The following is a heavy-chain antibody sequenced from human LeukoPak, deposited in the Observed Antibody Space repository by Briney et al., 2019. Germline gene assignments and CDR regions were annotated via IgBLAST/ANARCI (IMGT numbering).Heavy chain of an antibody. J-gene: IGHJ4*02. V-gene: IGHV3-23*01. D-gene: IGHD1-20*01. CDR2: ISGSGGTT. Sequence: GASVKVSCKASGYTFTGYFMHWVRQAPGKGLEWVSAISGSGGTTYYADSVKGRFTISRDNSKNTLYLQMNSLRAEDTAVYYCAKNPNLLTGIGDWGQGTLVTVSS. CDR3: AKNPNLLTGIGD. CDR1: GYTFTGYF.